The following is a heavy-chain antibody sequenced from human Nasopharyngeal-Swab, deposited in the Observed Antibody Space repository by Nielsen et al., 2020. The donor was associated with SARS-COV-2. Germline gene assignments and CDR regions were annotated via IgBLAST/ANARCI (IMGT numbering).Heavy chain of an antibody. CDR3: ARRGQWLVTGGAFDI. J-gene: IGHJ3*02. V-gene: IGHV3-13*01. D-gene: IGHD6-19*01. Sequence: GGSLRLSCAASGFTFSSYDMHWVRQAPGKGLEWVSAIGTAGDTYYPGSVKGRFTISRENAKNSLYLQMNSLRAGDTAVYYCARRGQWLVTGGAFDIWGQGTMVTVSS. CDR2: IGTAGDT. CDR1: GFTFSSYD.